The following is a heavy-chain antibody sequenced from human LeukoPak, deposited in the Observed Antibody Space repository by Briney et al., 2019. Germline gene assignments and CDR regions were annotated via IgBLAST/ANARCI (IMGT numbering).Heavy chain of an antibody. CDR1: GYTFTSYG. V-gene: IGHV1-18*01. CDR2: ISAYNGNT. Sequence: ASVKVSCKASGYTFTSYGISWVRQAPGQGLEWMGWISAYNGNTNYAQKFQGRVTMTTDTSTCTAYMELRSLRSDDTAVYYCARVGRSSGYVLVDYWGQGTLVTVSS. CDR3: ARVGRSSGYVLVDY. J-gene: IGHJ4*02. D-gene: IGHD3-22*01.